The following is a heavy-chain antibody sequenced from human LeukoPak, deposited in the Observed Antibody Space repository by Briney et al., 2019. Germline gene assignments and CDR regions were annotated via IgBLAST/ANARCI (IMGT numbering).Heavy chain of an antibody. Sequence: GGSLRLSCAASGFIFSSYGMHWVRQAPGKGLEWVAFIRYDGTNKYYADSVKGRFTISRDNSKNTLYLQMNSLRAEDTAVYYCARTLYSSSWYLYFQHWGQGTLVTVSS. CDR1: GFIFSSYG. D-gene: IGHD6-13*01. CDR3: ARTLYSSSWYLYFQH. V-gene: IGHV3-30*02. J-gene: IGHJ1*01. CDR2: IRYDGTNK.